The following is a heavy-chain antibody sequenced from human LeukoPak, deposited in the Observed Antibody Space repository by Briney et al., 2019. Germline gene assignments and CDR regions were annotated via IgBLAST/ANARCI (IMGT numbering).Heavy chain of an antibody. J-gene: IGHJ4*02. V-gene: IGHV4-39*07. CDR2: LYYTAIT. D-gene: IGHD4-17*01. CDR1: GGSISDPYYY. CDR3: ARDGDYGDTMRPSYYFAY. Sequence: SETLSLTCTVSGGSISDPYYYWGWDRQPPGRGREWIGSLYYTAITYYTPSLKSLVTISVATSKNQFSLKLSSVTAADTAVYYCARDGDYGDTMRPSYYFAYWGQGPLATVSS.